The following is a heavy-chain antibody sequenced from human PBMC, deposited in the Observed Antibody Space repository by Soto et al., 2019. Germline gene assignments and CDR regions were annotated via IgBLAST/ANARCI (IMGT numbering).Heavy chain of an antibody. Sequence: EVQLLQSGGGLVQPGGSLTLSCAASGFTFSDYTMTWVRQAPWKVLECVSVILSDYNTYYADSVRDRFTISRDNSKHTLSLEMNSLRAEATDAYFCARRTSGYFGYWGQGDLVTVSS. CDR1: GFTFSDYT. J-gene: IGHJ4*02. V-gene: IGHV3-23*03. D-gene: IGHD6-19*01. CDR2: ILSDYNT. CDR3: ARRTSGYFGY.